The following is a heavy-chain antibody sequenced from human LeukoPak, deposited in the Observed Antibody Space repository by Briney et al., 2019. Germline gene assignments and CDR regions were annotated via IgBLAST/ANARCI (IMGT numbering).Heavy chain of an antibody. V-gene: IGHV3-66*01. J-gene: IGHJ6*02. D-gene: IGHD4-23*01. CDR2: IYSGGST. CDR1: GFTVSSNY. CDR3: ATPYYYYGMDV. Sequence: GGSLRLSCAASGFTVSSNYTSWVRQAPGKGLEWVSVIYSGGSTYYADSVKGRFTISRDNSKNTLYLQMNSLRAEDTAVYYCATPYYYYGMDVWGQGTTVTVSS.